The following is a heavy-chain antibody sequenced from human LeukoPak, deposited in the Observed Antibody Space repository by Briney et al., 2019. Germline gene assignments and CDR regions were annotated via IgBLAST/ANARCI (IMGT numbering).Heavy chain of an antibody. CDR1: GFTFSDYY. CDR2: IKQDGSEK. V-gene: IGHV3-7*01. J-gene: IGHJ6*03. D-gene: IGHD6-13*01. CDR3: ARRNIAPAGDYQYHYMDV. Sequence: GGSLGLSCAASGFTFSDYYMSWVRQAPGKGLEWVASIKQDGSEKLYVDSVKGRFTISRDNAKNSLYLHMNSLRAEDTAVYYCARRNIAPAGDYQYHYMDVWGKGSTVTVSS.